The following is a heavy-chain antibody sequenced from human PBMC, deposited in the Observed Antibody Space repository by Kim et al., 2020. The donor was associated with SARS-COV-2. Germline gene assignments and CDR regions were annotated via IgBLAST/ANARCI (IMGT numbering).Heavy chain of an antibody. CDR1: GFTFSSYS. CDR3: AREVTYYDILTGYYIRWYFDL. V-gene: IGHV3-21*01. J-gene: IGHJ2*01. CDR2: ISSSSSYI. Sequence: GGSLRLSCAASGFTFSSYSMNWVRQAPGKGLEWVSSISSSSSYIYYADSVKGRFTISRDNAKNSLYLQMNSLRAEDTAVYYCAREVTYYDILTGYYIRWYFDLWGRGTLVTVSS. D-gene: IGHD3-9*01.